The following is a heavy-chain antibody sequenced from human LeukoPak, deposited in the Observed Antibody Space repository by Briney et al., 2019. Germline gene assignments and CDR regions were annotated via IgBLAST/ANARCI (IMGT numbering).Heavy chain of an antibody. CDR2: IYSGGST. J-gene: IGHJ4*02. Sequence: GGSLRLSCAASGFTVSSNYVSWVRQAPGKGLEWVSVIYSGGSTYYADSVKGRFTISRDNSKNTLYLQMNSLRAEDTAVYYCARDGYYGSGSTHFDYWGQGTLVTVSS. D-gene: IGHD3-10*01. V-gene: IGHV3-66*01. CDR3: ARDGYYGSGSTHFDY. CDR1: GFTVSSNY.